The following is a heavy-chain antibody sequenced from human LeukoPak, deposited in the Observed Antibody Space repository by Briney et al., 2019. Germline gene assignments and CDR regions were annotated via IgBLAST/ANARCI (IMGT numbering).Heavy chain of an antibody. CDR1: AFSFRDYW. CDR2: IKRDGSEE. D-gene: IGHD6-19*01. Sequence: GGSLRLSCAASAFSFRDYWMTWVRQAPGKGLHWVAHIKRDGSEEYYVDSVKGRFTISRDNAKTSLYLHMNSLRAEDTAVYYCARWNSGWEFDYWGQGTLVSVSS. V-gene: IGHV3-7*05. J-gene: IGHJ4*02. CDR3: ARWNSGWEFDY.